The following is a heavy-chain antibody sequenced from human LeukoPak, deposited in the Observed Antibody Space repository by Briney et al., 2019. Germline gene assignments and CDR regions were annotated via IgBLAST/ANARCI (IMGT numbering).Heavy chain of an antibody. Sequence: ASVKVSCKTSGYTFTDYYMHWVRQAPGQGLEGMGWINANSGATKYAQKFQGRVTMTRDTSISTAYMELSRLRSDDTAVYYCARGRGSYDPMDVWGKGATVTISS. J-gene: IGHJ6*04. CDR1: GYTFTDYY. CDR2: INANSGAT. V-gene: IGHV1-2*02. D-gene: IGHD1-26*01. CDR3: ARGRGSYDPMDV.